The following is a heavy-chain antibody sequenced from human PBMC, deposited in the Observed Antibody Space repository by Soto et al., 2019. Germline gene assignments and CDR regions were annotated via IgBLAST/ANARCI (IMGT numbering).Heavy chain of an antibody. Sequence: QVQLVQSGAEVKKPGASVKVSCKVSGYTLTESSMHWVRQAPGKGLEWMGGFDPEDGETIDAQKFQGRITMTEDTSTDTAYMELSSLRSEDTAVYYCATGKVRIEVRGVILHYYGLDVWGQGTTVTVSS. D-gene: IGHD3-10*01. J-gene: IGHJ6*02. CDR1: GYTLTESS. CDR3: ATGKVRIEVRGVILHYYGLDV. V-gene: IGHV1-24*01. CDR2: FDPEDGET.